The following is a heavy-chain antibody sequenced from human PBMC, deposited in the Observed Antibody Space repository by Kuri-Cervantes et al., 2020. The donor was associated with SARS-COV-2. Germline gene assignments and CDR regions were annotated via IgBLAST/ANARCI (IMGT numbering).Heavy chain of an antibody. CDR2: IYYSGST. CDR3: ARLKRGSNWFDP. CDR1: GGSISSSSYY. V-gene: IGHV4-39*07. Sequence: SETLSLTCTVSGGSISSSSYYWGWIRQPPGKGLEWIGSIYYSGSTYYNPSLKSRVTISVDTSMTRFSLKLSSVTAADTAVYYCARLKRGSNWFDPWGQGTLVTVSS. J-gene: IGHJ5*02. D-gene: IGHD2-15*01.